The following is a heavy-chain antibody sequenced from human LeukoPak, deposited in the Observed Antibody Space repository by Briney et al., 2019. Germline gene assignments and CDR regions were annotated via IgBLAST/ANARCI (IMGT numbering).Heavy chain of an antibody. CDR3: AREGYDSNGYHYYYYGMDV. CDR2: INPNSGGT. CDR1: GYTFTGYY. J-gene: IGHJ6*02. V-gene: IGHV1-2*02. Sequence: ASVKVSCKASGYTFTGYYMHWVRQAPGQGLEWMGWINPNSGGTNYAQKFQGRVTMTRDTSINTAYMELTRLTSDDTAVYHCAREGYDSNGYHYYYYGMDVWGQGTRSPSP. D-gene: IGHD3-22*01.